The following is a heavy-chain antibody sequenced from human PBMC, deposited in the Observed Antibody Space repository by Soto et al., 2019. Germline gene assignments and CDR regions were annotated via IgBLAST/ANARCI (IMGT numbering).Heavy chain of an antibody. D-gene: IGHD6-6*01. J-gene: IGHJ4*02. V-gene: IGHV1-18*04. CDR3: AKYSSSAYYFDY. Sequence: AAVKVPGKASCYTFTKYGVSCVLQAPGQGLDGMGCITVYNGNTHYAQNLQGRVTMTTDTSTSAAHMELWSLRSEDTAVYYCAKYSSSAYYFDYWGQGTLVTVSS. CDR2: ITVYNGNT. CDR1: CYTFTKYG.